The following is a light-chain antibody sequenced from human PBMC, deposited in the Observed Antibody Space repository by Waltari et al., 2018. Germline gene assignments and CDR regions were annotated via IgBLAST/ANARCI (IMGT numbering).Light chain of an antibody. CDR3: QQRSNWPPGVT. J-gene: IGKJ3*01. CDR2: NAS. CDR1: QRVSSY. Sequence: EIVLTQSPATLSLSPWERATLSCRASQRVSSYLAWYQQKPGQAPRLLIYNASNRATGIPARFRGSGSGTDFTLTISSLEPEDFAAYYCQQRSNWPPGVTFGPGTKVDIK. V-gene: IGKV3-11*01.